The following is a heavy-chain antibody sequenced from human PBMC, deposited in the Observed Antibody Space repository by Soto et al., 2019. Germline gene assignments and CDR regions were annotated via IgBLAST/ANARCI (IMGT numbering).Heavy chain of an antibody. J-gene: IGHJ6*03. CDR3: ASYAPNTFSYYYYVDD. D-gene: IGHD4-17*01. CDR2: ISYSGST. CDR1: GGSIRNSY. V-gene: IGHV4-59*08. Sequence: SETLSLTCTVSGGSIRNSYWSWIRQPPGKGLEWIGYISYSGSTNYNPSLKSRVTISVDKSKNQFSLKLSSVTAADTAVYYCASYAPNTFSYYYYVDDWVKGTTVTVPS.